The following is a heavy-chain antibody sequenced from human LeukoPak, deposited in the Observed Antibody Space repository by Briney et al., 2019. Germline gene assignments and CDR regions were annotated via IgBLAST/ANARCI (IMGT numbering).Heavy chain of an antibody. CDR1: GFTFSSYS. Sequence: SGGSLRLSCAASGFTFSSYSMNWVRQAPGKGLEWVSSISSSSSYIYYADSVKGRFTISRDNSKNSLYLQMNSLRAEDTAVYYCARVYDSSGYYCAFVIWGQGTMVTVSS. CDR3: ARVYDSSGYYCAFVI. V-gene: IGHV3-21*01. CDR2: ISSSSSYI. J-gene: IGHJ3*02. D-gene: IGHD3-22*01.